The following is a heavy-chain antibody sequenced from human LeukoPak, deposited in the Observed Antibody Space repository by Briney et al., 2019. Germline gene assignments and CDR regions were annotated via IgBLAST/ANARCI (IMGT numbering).Heavy chain of an antibody. CDR3: ARVRYSGYYYQYFDY. CDR1: GDSIRSHY. CDR2: VYYSGGT. V-gene: IGHV4-59*11. Sequence: SETLSLTCTVSGDSIRSHYWSWIRQPPGKGLEWIGCVYYSGGTNYNPSLKSRVTMSVDTSKNQFSLKLSSVTAADTAVYYCARVRYSGYYYQYFDYWGQGTLVTVSS. D-gene: IGHD3-22*01. J-gene: IGHJ4*02.